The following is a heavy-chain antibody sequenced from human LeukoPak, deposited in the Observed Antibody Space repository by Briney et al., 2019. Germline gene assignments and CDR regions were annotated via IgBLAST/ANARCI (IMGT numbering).Heavy chain of an antibody. D-gene: IGHD7-27*01. CDR3: ARGTAERTGIDY. Sequence: PGGSLRLSCAASGFTFSNFWMHWVRQAPGKGLVWVSHINTDGTGTTYGDSAKGRFSVSRDNAKNTLFLQMNSLRVEDTAVYYCARGTAERTGIDYWGQGDPVSVSA. CDR2: INTDGTGT. V-gene: IGHV3-74*01. J-gene: IGHJ4*02. CDR1: GFTFSNFW.